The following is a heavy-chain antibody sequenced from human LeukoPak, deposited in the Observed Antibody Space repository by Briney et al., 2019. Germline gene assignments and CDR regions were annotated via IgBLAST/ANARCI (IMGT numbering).Heavy chain of an antibody. CDR1: GYTFTSYG. J-gene: IGHJ6*02. D-gene: IGHD6-13*01. CDR2: ISAYNGNT. V-gene: IGHV1-18*01. CDR3: ARDYSSSSSDYYYYYYGMDV. Sequence: GASVKVSCKASGYTFTSYGISWVRQAPGQGLEWMGWISAYNGNTNYAQKLQGRVTMTTDTSTSTAYMELRSLRSDDTAMDYCARDYSSSSSDYYYYYYGMDVWGQGTTVTVSS.